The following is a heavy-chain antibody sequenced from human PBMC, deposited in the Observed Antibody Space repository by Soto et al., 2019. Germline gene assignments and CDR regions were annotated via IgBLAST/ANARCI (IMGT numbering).Heavy chain of an antibody. CDR2: IYYSGGT. CDR3: ARVGTALVTVDY. J-gene: IGHJ4*02. Sequence: QVQLQESGPGLVKTSETLSLTCTVSGGSISNYYWSWIRQPPGKGLEWIGYIYYSGGTNYNPSLKSRVTLSVDTSKNQFSLRLTSVTAADTAVYYCARVGTALVTVDYWGQGTLVTVSS. CDR1: GGSISNYY. D-gene: IGHD5-18*01. V-gene: IGHV4-59*01.